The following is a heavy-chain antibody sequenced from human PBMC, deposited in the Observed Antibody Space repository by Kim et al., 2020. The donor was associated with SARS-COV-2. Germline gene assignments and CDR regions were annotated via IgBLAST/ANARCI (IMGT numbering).Heavy chain of an antibody. CDR2: IYYSGST. J-gene: IGHJ3*02. V-gene: IGHV4-59*01. CDR3: ARTTMVRGFAYLNDAFDI. CDR1: GGSISSYY. Sequence: SETLSLTCTVSGGSISSYYWSWIRQPPGTGLEWIGYIYYSGSTNYNPSLKSRVTISVDTSKNQFSLKLSSVTAADTAVYYCARTTMVRGFAYLNDAFDIWGQGTMVTVSS. D-gene: IGHD3-10*01.